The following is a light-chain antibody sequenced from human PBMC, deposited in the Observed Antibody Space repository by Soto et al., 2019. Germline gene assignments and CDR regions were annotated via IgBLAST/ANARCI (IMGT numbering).Light chain of an antibody. V-gene: IGLV1-40*01. CDR1: SSSIGAGYD. CDR2: ADN. J-gene: IGLJ2*01. Sequence: QSVLTQPPSVSGAPGQRVTISCTGSSSSIGAGYDVHWYQQVPGTAPRLLIYADNNRPSGVPDRFSGSKSGSSASLAITGLLAEDEADYYCQSYDSSLHVVFGGGTKLTV. CDR3: QSYDSSLHVV.